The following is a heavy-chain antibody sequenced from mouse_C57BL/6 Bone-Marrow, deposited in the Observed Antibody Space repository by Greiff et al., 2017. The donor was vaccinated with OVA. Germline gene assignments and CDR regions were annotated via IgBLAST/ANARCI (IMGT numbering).Heavy chain of an antibody. D-gene: IGHD3-2*02. CDR1: GYTFTSYW. CDR3: ARGRLIQLRLLSYAMGY. J-gene: IGHJ4*01. V-gene: IGHV1-52*01. Sequence: QVQLQQPGAELVRPGSSVKLSCKASGYTFTSYWMHWVKQRPIQGLEWIGNIDPSDSETHYNQKFKDKATLTVDKSSSTAYMQLSSLTSEDSAIYYCARGRLIQLRLLSYAMGYWGQGTSVTVSS. CDR2: IDPSDSET.